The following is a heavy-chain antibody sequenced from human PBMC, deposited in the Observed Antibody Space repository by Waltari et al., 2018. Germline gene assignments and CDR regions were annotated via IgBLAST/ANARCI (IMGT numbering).Heavy chain of an antibody. CDR3: ARGWDGDYEGDAFDI. V-gene: IGHV4-39*07. D-gene: IGHD4-17*01. CDR1: GGSISSSSYY. J-gene: IGHJ3*02. CDR2: IYYSGST. Sequence: QLQLQESGPGLVKPSETLSLTCTVSGGSISSSSYYWGWIRQPPGKGLEWIGSIYYSGSTDYNPSLKSRVTISVDTSKNQFSLKLSSVTAADTAVYYCARGWDGDYEGDAFDIWGQGTMVTVSS.